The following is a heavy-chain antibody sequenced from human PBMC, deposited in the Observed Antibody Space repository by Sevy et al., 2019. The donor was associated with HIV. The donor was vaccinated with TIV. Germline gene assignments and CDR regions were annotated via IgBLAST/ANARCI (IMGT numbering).Heavy chain of an antibody. J-gene: IGHJ4*02. D-gene: IGHD3-10*01. Sequence: SETLSLTCTVSGGSITSLYWGWIRQPPGKGLEWIANLYYNGNTNYNPSLKSRVTISLDTSKNQFSLRLISVTAADTAIYYFAGENAWGRGYSWGQGTLVTVSS. CDR1: GGSITSLY. CDR2: LYYNGNT. CDR3: AGENAWGRGYS. V-gene: IGHV4-59*08.